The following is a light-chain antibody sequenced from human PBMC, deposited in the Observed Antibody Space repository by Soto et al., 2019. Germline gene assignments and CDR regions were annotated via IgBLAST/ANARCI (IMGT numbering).Light chain of an antibody. CDR2: RAS. V-gene: IGKV1-5*03. J-gene: IGKJ1*01. CDR3: QQHNNYWT. Sequence: DVQMTQSPSTLSASVGDRVTITCRASQNINSDLAWYQQKPGKAPQLLIYRASSLESGVPSRFSGSGSGTEFTLTITSLQPDDFATYYCQQHNNYWTFGLGTRVDIK. CDR1: QNINSD.